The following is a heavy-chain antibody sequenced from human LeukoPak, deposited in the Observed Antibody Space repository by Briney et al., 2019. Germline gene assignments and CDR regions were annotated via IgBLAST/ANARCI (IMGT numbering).Heavy chain of an antibody. D-gene: IGHD3-22*01. Sequence: SETLSLTCTVSGGSISSGDYYWSWIRQPPGKGLEWIAYMYYSGSTYYNPSLKSRVTMSADTPKNQLSLKLSSVTAADTAVYYCARPYYYDSRIDPWGQGILVTVSS. CDR1: GGSISSGDYY. V-gene: IGHV4-30-4*01. J-gene: IGHJ5*02. CDR3: ARPYYYDSRIDP. CDR2: MYYSGST.